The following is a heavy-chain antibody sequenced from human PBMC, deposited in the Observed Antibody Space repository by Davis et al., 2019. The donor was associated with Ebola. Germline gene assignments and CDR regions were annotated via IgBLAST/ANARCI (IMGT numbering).Heavy chain of an antibody. CDR2: ISSSGSYR. D-gene: IGHD6-19*01. Sequence: PGGSLRLSCEASGFPFSGYGMNWVRQAPGKGLEWVSSISSSGSYRYYADVVTGRFTISRDNANNSLFLEMTSLRSEDTAVYYCARDPEEQWLEGWFDPWGQGTLVTVSS. CDR1: GFPFSGYG. CDR3: ARDPEEQWLEGWFDP. J-gene: IGHJ5*02. V-gene: IGHV3-21*01.